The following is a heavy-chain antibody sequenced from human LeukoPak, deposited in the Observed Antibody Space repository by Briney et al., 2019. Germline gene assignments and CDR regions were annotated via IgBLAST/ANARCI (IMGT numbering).Heavy chain of an antibody. D-gene: IGHD3-22*01. V-gene: IGHV4-59*01. CDR3: ASLGGYYERSNSSQLETFDI. CDR2: IHTSGTS. Sequence: SETLSLTCAVSGASINNYFWSWIRQPPGKGLEWIGYIHTSGTSNYNPSLKRQATFSVGTSDNQLSLRLNSVPAADTAVYYCASLGGYYERSNSSQLETFDIWGQGTMVIVSS. J-gene: IGHJ3*02. CDR1: GASINNYF.